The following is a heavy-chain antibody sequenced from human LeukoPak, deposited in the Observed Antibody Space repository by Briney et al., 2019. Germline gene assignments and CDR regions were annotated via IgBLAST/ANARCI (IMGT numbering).Heavy chain of an antibody. J-gene: IGHJ4*02. V-gene: IGHV3-64*01. CDR3: ARGARYHVDY. D-gene: IGHD3-9*01. Sequence: GGSLRLSCAASGFTFSSYAMHWVRQAPGKGLEYVSAISSNGGSTYYANSVKGRFTISRDNSKNTLYLQMGSLRAEDMAVYYCARGARYHVDYWGQGTLVTVSS. CDR2: ISSNGGST. CDR1: GFTFSSYA.